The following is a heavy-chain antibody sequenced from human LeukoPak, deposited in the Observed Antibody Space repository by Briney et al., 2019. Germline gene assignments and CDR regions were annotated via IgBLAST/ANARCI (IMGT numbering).Heavy chain of an antibody. D-gene: IGHD3-10*01. V-gene: IGHV4-34*01. CDR1: GGSFSGYY. Sequence: PSETLSLTCAVYGGSFSGYYWSWIRQPPGKGLEWIGEINHSGSTNYNPSLKSRVTISVDTSKNQFFLKLSSVTAADTAVYYCARGLELLWFGELLSKRENWFDPWGQGTLVTVSS. J-gene: IGHJ5*02. CDR2: INHSGST. CDR3: ARGLELLWFGELLSKRENWFDP.